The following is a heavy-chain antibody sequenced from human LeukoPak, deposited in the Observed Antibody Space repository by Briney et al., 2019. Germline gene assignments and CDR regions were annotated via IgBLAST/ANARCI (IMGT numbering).Heavy chain of an antibody. Sequence: PSETLSLTCTVSGGSISSGDYYWSWIRQPPGKGLEWIGYIYYSGSTYYNPSLKSRVTISVDTSKNQFSLKLSSVTAADTAVYYCARDYDSSGQIDYWGQGTLVTVSS. CDR1: GGSISSGDYY. J-gene: IGHJ4*02. CDR2: IYYSGST. D-gene: IGHD3-22*01. V-gene: IGHV4-30-4*01. CDR3: ARDYDSSGQIDY.